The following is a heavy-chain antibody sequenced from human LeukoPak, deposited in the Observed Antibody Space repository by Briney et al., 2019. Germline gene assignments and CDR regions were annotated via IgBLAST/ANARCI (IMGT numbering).Heavy chain of an antibody. J-gene: IGHJ4*02. CDR2: ISGSGGST. CDR1: EFTFSTYA. V-gene: IGHV3-23*01. CDR3: AKDQILLWFGELPSFDY. Sequence: RSGGSLRLSCAASEFTFSTYAMSWVRQAPGKGLEWVSAISGSGGSTYYADSVKGRFTISRDNSKNTLYLQMNSLRAEDTAVYYCAKDQILLWFGELPSFDYWGQGTLVTVSS. D-gene: IGHD3-10*01.